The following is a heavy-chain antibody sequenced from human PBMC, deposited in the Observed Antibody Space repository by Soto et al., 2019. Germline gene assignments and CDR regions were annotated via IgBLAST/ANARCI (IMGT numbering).Heavy chain of an antibody. Sequence: EVQLVESGGGVVQPGGSLRLSCTASGFTFSSYGMHWVRQAPGKGLVWVSRMNEDGSHILYADSVKGRFTISRDNSKNTLFLQMHSLGAEDTAVYFCSRGSICWSGIDHWGQGILVSVSS. CDR1: GFTFSSYG. CDR3: SRGSICWSGIDH. D-gene: IGHD6-19*01. CDR2: MNEDGSHI. J-gene: IGHJ4*02. V-gene: IGHV3-74*01.